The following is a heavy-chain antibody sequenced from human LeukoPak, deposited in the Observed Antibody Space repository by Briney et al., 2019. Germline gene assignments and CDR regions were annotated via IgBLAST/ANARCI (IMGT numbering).Heavy chain of an antibody. V-gene: IGHV1-18*01. D-gene: IGHD3-22*01. J-gene: IGHJ4*02. CDR3: ARDLHDSSVFDY. Sequence: ASVKVSCKASGYTFTSYGITWVRQAPGQGLEWMGWISSNNGSTNYAQKLQGRVTMTTDTSTSTAYMELRSLRSDDTAVYYCARDLHDSSVFDYWGQGTLVTVSS. CDR2: ISSNNGST. CDR1: GYTFTSYG.